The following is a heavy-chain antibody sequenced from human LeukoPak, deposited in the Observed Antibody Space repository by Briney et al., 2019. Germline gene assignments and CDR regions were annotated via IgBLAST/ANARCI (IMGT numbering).Heavy chain of an antibody. J-gene: IGHJ4*02. CDR2: INHRGST. V-gene: IGHV4-34*01. CDR1: GGSFSGSY. CDR3: ATRPRDSSGYDYSYYFDS. D-gene: IGHD3-22*01. Sequence: PSETLSLTCAVYGGSFSGSYWSWIRQPPGKALEWIGEINHRGSTTYSPSLNSRVTISLDTSKNQLSLKLTSLNDADTAVYFCATRPRDSSGYDYSYYFDSWGQGALVIVSS.